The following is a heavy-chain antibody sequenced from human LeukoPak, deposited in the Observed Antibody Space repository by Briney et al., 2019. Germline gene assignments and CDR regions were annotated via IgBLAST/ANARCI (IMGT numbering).Heavy chain of an antibody. D-gene: IGHD5-24*01. J-gene: IGHJ4*02. CDR3: AKDMDVSIYGYNFDY. CDR1: GFTFSSYA. CDR2: ISGSGSST. V-gene: IGHV3-23*01. Sequence: GGSLRLSCAASGFTFSSYAMSWVRQAPGTGLEWVSVISGSGSSTVHADSVKGRFTISRDNSKNTLYLQMNSLRAEDTAVYYCAKDMDVSIYGYNFDYWGQGTLVTVSS.